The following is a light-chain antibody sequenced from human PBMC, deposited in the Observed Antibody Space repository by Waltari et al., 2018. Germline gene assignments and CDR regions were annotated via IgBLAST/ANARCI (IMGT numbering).Light chain of an antibody. V-gene: IGKV1-5*03. J-gene: IGKJ1*01. CDR1: QSINRW. CDR3: QQYSDDWT. Sequence: DIQMTQSPSTLSASVGDTVSITCRASQSINRWLAWYQQKPGKAPNRLIYRASTLESGVPSRFSGSESGAEFTLTISSPQPDDFATYYCQQYSDDWTFGQGTKVEIK. CDR2: RAS.